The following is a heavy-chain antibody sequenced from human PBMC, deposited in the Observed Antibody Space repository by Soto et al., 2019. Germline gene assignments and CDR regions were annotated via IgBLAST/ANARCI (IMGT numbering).Heavy chain of an antibody. CDR3: ARDKHDYFNRGIGFDT. V-gene: IGHV6-1*01. CDR2: TYYRSKWYN. CDR1: GDGVSSNGAA. J-gene: IGHJ5*02. D-gene: IGHD4-17*01. Sequence: PSQTLSLTFAISGDGVSSNGAAWNWIRQSPSRGLEWLGRTYYRSKWYNDYAVSVKSRININPDTSKSQFSLQLNSVTPEDTAVYYCARDKHDYFNRGIGFDTWGQGILVTVSS.